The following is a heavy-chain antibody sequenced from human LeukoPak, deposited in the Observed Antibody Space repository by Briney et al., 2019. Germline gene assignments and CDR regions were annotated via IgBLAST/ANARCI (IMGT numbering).Heavy chain of an antibody. J-gene: IGHJ3*02. D-gene: IGHD3-3*01. Sequence: GASVKGSCKASGYTITGYYMHWVRQAPGQGLEWMGWINANNDGSVYAQKFQGRVTMTRDTSINTAYMELSRLRSDDTAVYYCARKRGVGVDTNAFDMWGQGTMVTVSS. CDR3: ARKRGVGVDTNAFDM. CDR2: INANNDGS. V-gene: IGHV1-2*02. CDR1: GYTITGYY.